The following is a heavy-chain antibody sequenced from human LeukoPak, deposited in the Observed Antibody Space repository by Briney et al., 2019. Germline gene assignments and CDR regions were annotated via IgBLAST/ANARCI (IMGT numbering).Heavy chain of an antibody. CDR3: AKDARCCTSSSGSYGMDV. J-gene: IGHJ6*02. V-gene: IGHV3-30*18. CDR2: ISYEGSNK. CDR1: GFTFSSYW. Sequence: GGSLRLSCAASGFTFSSYWMSWVRQAPGKGLEWVALISYEGSNKYYADSVKGRFTISRDNSKNTLYLQMNSLRAEDTAVYYCAKDARCCTSSSGSYGMDVRGQGTTVTVSS. D-gene: IGHD2-2*01.